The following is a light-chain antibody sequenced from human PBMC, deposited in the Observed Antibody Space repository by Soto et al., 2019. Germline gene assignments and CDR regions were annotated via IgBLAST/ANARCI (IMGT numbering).Light chain of an antibody. CDR3: QHYTTYPWT. V-gene: IGKV1-5*03. J-gene: IGKJ1*01. Sequence: DIQMTQSPSILSASVGDRVTITCRASQSISSWLAWYQQKPGKAPNLLIHKASHLESGVPSRFSGSGSGTEFTLTISSLQPGDFAPYYCQHYTTYPWTFGQGTKVDI. CDR2: KAS. CDR1: QSISSW.